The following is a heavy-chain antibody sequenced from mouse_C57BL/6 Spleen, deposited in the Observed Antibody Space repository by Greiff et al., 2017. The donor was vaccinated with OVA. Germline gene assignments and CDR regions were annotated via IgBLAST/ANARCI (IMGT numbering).Heavy chain of an antibody. CDR3: ARRDWEGWYFDV. CDR2: ISNGGGST. J-gene: IGHJ1*03. D-gene: IGHD4-1*01. CDR1: GFTFSDYY. V-gene: IGHV5-12*01. Sequence: VQLVESGGGLVQPGGSLKLSCAASGFTFSDYYMYWVRQTPEQRLEWVAYISNGGGSTYYPDTVQGRFTISRDNAKNTLYLQMSRLKSEDTAMYYCARRDWEGWYFDVWGTGTTVTVSS.